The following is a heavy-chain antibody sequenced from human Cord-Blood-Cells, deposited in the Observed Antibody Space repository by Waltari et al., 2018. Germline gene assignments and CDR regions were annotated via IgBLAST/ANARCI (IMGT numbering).Heavy chain of an antibody. CDR3: ARGGVDFWSGYYFDY. D-gene: IGHD3-3*01. CDR2: IYYSGIT. Sequence: QVQLQESGPGLVTPTETLSLTCTVSGGSISSYYWSWIRQPPGKGLEWIGYIYYSGITNYNPSLKSRVTISVDTSKNQFSLKLSSVTAADTAVYYCARGGVDFWSGYYFDYWGQGTLVTVSS. V-gene: IGHV4-59*01. CDR1: GGSISSYY. J-gene: IGHJ4*02.